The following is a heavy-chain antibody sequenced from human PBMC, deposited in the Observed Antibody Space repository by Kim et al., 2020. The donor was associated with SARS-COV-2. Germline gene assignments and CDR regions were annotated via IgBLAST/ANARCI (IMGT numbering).Heavy chain of an antibody. J-gene: IGHJ4*02. D-gene: IGHD2-2*01. Sequence: ASVKVSCKASGYTFTSYAMHWVRQAPGQRLEWMGWINAGNGNTKYSQKFQGRVTITRDTSASTAYMELSSLRSEDTAVYYCARDQAGLAPPTSLDYWGQGTLVTVSS. CDR1: GYTFTSYA. CDR2: INAGNGNT. CDR3: ARDQAGLAPPTSLDY. V-gene: IGHV1-3*01.